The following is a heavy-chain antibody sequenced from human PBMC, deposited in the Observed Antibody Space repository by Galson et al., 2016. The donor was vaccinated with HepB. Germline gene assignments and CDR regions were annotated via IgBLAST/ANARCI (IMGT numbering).Heavy chain of an antibody. CDR3: ARDLTVAQGIPCGCWFDP. D-gene: IGHD3-10*01. Sequence: SLRLSCAASGFAFHRYGMHWVRQAPGKGLEWVSVTSNDGDEKYYVDSVKGRFTISRDNSKNTLYLHMNGLTTEDTAVYYCARDLTVAQGIPCGCWFDPRGQGTPVTVSS. CDR2: TSNDGDEK. CDR1: GFAFHRYG. J-gene: IGHJ5*02. V-gene: IGHV3-30*03.